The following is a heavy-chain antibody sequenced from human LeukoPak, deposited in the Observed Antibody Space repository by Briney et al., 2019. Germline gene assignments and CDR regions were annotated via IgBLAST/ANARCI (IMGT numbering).Heavy chain of an antibody. CDR2: INPSGGST. Sequence: ASVKVSCKASGYIFTSYYMHWVRQAPGQGLEWMGIINPSGGSTSYAQKFQGRVTMTRDTSTSTVYMELSSLRSEDTAVYYCARVYGYCSSTSCPYHFDYWGQGTLVTVSS. V-gene: IGHV1-46*01. D-gene: IGHD2-2*03. J-gene: IGHJ4*02. CDR3: ARVYGYCSSTSCPYHFDY. CDR1: GYIFTSYY.